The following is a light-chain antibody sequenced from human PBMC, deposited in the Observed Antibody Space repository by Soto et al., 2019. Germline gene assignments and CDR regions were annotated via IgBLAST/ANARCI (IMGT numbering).Light chain of an antibody. Sequence: EIVMAQSPVTLSVSPGESATLSCRASQSVNRNVAWYQQKPGQPPRLLIYAASTRAIGLPARFSGSGSGTAFTLTISPLQYEDFAVYYCQQYEKWPPLTFGGGTKLEIK. CDR3: QQYEKWPPLT. CDR2: AAS. V-gene: IGKV3-15*01. J-gene: IGKJ4*01. CDR1: QSVNRN.